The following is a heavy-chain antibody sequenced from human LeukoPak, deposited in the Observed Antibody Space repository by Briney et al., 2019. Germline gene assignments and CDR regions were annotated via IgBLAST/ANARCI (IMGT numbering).Heavy chain of an antibody. D-gene: IGHD6-19*01. CDR2: INPNSGGT. Sequence: ASVKVSCKASGYTFTGHYMHWVRQAPGQGLEWMGWINPNSGGTNYAQKFQGGVTMTRDTSISTAYMELSRLRSDDTAVYYCARVQVEQWLVRQSDAFDIWGQGTMVTVSS. CDR1: GYTFTGHY. CDR3: ARVQVEQWLVRQSDAFDI. J-gene: IGHJ3*02. V-gene: IGHV1-2*02.